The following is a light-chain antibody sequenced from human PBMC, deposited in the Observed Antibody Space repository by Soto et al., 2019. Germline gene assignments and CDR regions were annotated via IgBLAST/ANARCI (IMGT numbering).Light chain of an antibody. J-gene: IGLJ2*01. CDR3: GSSTDTDTLVI. V-gene: IGLV2-14*01. CDR2: EVT. Sequence: QSALTQPASVSGSPGQSITISCTGTTGDVGRYKFVSWYQHHPGKAPKLLIFEVTNRPSGVSSRFSGSKSGNTASLTISGLQTEDEATYYCGSSTDTDTLVIFGAGTKVTVL. CDR1: TGDVGRYKF.